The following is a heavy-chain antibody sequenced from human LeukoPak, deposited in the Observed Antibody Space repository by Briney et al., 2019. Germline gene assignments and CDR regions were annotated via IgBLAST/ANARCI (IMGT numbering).Heavy chain of an antibody. J-gene: IGHJ4*02. CDR3: ARNTPNYDSSGYYGVDY. V-gene: IGHV1-18*01. Sequence: ASVKVSCKASGYIFSNYGISWVRQAPGQGLEGMGWISAYNGYINYAEKLQGRVTMTTDTSTSTAYMELRSLRSDDTAVYYCARNTPNYDSSGYYGVDYWGQGTLVTVSS. CDR2: ISAYNGYI. D-gene: IGHD3-22*01. CDR1: GYIFSNYG.